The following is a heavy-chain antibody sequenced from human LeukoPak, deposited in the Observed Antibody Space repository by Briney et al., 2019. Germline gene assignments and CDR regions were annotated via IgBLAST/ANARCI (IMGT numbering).Heavy chain of an antibody. D-gene: IGHD1-26*01. CDR1: GGSMSSYY. J-gene: IGHJ4*02. CDR3: ARHGAWAPFDY. CDR2: IYYSGAT. V-gene: IGHV4-59*08. Sequence: PSETLSVTCTVSGGSMSSYYWSWIRQPPGKGLEWIAYIYYSGATNYSPSLKSRVTISVDRSKNQFSLKLNSVTAADTAVYYCARHGAWAPFDYWGQGTLVTVSS.